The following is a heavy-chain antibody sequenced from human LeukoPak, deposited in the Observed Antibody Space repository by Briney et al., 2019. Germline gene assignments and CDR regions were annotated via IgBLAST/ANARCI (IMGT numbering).Heavy chain of an antibody. V-gene: IGHV1-46*01. D-gene: IGHD4/OR15-4a*01. Sequence: ASVKVSCKASGGTFSSYAISWVRQAPGQGLEWMGIINPSGGSTSYAQKFQGRVTMTRDTSTSTVYMELSSLRSEDTAVYYCARDGGALDVWGQGTTVTVSS. CDR2: INPSGGST. CDR1: GGTFSSYA. CDR3: ARDGGALDV. J-gene: IGHJ6*02.